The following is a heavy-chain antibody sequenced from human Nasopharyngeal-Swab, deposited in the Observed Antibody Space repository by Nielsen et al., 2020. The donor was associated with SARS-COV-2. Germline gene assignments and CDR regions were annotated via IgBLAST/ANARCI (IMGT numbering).Heavy chain of an antibody. V-gene: IGHV1-69*13. D-gene: IGHD2-15*01. J-gene: IGHJ4*02. CDR2: IIPIFGTA. Sequence: SSVNVSCKASVCTFSSYAISWVRQAPGQGLEWMGGIIPIFGTANYAQKFQGRVTITADESTSTAYMELSSLRSEDTAVYYCANTQGYCSGGSCWDYWGQGTLVTVSS. CDR1: VCTFSSYA. CDR3: ANTQGYCSGGSCWDY.